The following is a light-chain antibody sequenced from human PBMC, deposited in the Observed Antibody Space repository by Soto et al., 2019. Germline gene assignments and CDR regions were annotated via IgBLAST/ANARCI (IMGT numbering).Light chain of an antibody. CDR2: SAS. V-gene: IGKV3-20*01. CDR3: QQYGSAPRT. CDR1: QSVTTSF. Sequence: IVLTISVSSVAVSPSHRATLSCRTSQSVTTSFLAWHQQKPGQPSRLLIYSASGRATGIPDRFSGSGSGTDLTLSISSLEPEDSAVYYCQQYGSAPRTFGQGTKVDI. J-gene: IGKJ1*01.